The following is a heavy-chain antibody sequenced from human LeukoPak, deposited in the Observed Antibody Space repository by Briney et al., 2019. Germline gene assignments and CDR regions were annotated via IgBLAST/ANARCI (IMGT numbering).Heavy chain of an antibody. V-gene: IGHV5-51*01. CDR3: GRYGLSGNGFTSYFYYGMDF. J-gene: IGHJ6*02. CDR1: GYSFSKYW. CDR2: IYSDESLI. D-gene: IGHD3-10*01. Sequence: KSGESLKISCTASGYSFSKYWIGWVRQTPGKGLEWMGFIYSDESLIRYSPSFEGQVTITADNSINTAYLQWYSLRASDTAIYYCGRYGLSGNGFTSYFYYGMDFWGQGTAVTV.